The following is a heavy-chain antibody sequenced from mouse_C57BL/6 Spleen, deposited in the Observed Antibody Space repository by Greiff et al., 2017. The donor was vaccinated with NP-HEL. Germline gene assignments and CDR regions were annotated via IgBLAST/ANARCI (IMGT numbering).Heavy chain of an antibody. J-gene: IGHJ2*01. CDR3: ARCGTTVALYYFDY. CDR2: IYPGDGDT. Sequence: LQESGPELVKPGASVKISCKASGYAFSSSWMNWVKQRPGKGLEWIGRIYPGDGDTNYNGKFKGKATLTADKSSSTAYMQLSSLTSEDSAVYFCARCGTTVALYYFDYWGQGTTLTVSS. CDR1: GYAFSSSW. V-gene: IGHV1-82*01. D-gene: IGHD1-1*01.